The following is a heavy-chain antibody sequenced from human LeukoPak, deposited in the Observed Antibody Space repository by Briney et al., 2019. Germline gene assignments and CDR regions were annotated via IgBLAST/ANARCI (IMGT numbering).Heavy chain of an antibody. V-gene: IGHV4-61*08. CDR1: GVSVRSADYY. Sequence: SETLSLTCTVSGVSVRSADYYCSWIRQPPGKGLEWIGYIYYSGSTNYNPSLKSRVTISVDTSKNQFSLKLSSVTAADTAVYYCARAAPPHSYYYDSSGYWSFDIWGQGTMVTVSS. D-gene: IGHD3-22*01. CDR3: ARAAPPHSYYYDSSGYWSFDI. CDR2: IYYSGST. J-gene: IGHJ3*02.